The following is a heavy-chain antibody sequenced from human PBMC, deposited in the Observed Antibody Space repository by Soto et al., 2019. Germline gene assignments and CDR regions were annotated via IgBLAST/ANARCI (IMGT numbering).Heavy chain of an antibody. V-gene: IGHV2-5*02. J-gene: IGHJ6*03. D-gene: IGHD2-8*01. CDR1: GFSLSTSGVG. Sequence: GSGPTLVNPTQTLTLTCTFSGFSLSTSGVGVGWIRQPPGKALEWLALIYWDDDKRYSPSLKSRLTITKDTSKNQVVLTMTNMDPVDTATYYCAHISYCTHGVCYNNYFYYYMDVWGKGTTVTVSS. CDR2: IYWDDDK. CDR3: AHISYCTHGVCYNNYFYYYMDV.